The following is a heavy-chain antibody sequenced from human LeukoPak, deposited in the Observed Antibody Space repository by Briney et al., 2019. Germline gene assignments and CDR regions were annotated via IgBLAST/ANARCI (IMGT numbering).Heavy chain of an antibody. Sequence: PGGSRRLSCAASGFTFSSDAMSWVPQAPGKGLEWVSAISGGGGSTYYADSVKGRFTISRDNPKNTMYLQMNSLRAEDTAVYYCAKDTERFIAVAGTGFGGFDYWGQGTLVTVSS. D-gene: IGHD6-19*01. CDR2: ISGGGGST. CDR3: AKDTERFIAVAGTGFGGFDY. CDR1: GFTFSSDA. J-gene: IGHJ4*02. V-gene: IGHV3-23*01.